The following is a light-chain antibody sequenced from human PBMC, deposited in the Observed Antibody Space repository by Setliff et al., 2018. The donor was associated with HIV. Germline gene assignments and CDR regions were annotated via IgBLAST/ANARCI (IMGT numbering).Light chain of an antibody. CDR2: QAT. CDR1: SGDVGRYNL. CDR3: CSNTGSNTFV. V-gene: IGLV2-23*01. J-gene: IGLJ1*01. Sequence: QSVLTQPASVSGSPGQSITISCTGTSGDVGRYNLVSWYQQHPARAPKLIIYQATRRPSGVSNRFSGSKSGNVASLTISGLQAEDEADYYCCSNTGSNTFVFGTGTKVTV.